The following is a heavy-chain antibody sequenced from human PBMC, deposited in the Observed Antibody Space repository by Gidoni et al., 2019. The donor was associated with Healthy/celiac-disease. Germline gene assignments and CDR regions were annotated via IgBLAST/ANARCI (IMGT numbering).Heavy chain of an antibody. J-gene: IGHJ6*02. V-gene: IGHV1-2*02. CDR1: GSTFTGYY. D-gene: IGHD3-10*01. CDR3: ARVARRTYYYGSGPGAGGMDV. Sequence: QVQLVQSGAEVKKPGASVKVSCKASGSTFTGYYIHWVRQAPGQGLEWMGWINPNSGGTNYAQKFQGRVTMTRDTSISTAYMELSRLRSDDTAVYYCARVARRTYYYGSGPGAGGMDVWGQGTTVTVSS. CDR2: INPNSGGT.